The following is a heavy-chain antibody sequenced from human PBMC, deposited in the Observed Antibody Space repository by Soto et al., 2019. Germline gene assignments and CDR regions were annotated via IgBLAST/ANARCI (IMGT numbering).Heavy chain of an antibody. CDR2: FSATSENT. J-gene: IGHJ4*02. CDR1: GFFFSSYT. Sequence: EVQLLESGGGLVQPGGSLRLSCVGSGFFFSSYTMTWVRQAPGKVLEWVSSFSATSENTYYADSVRGRFTISRDNSKNTLFLQRNSLTAEDTAMYYCAKARDQQWGRLPFDYCGQGILVIVSS. V-gene: IGHV3-23*01. CDR3: AKARDQQWGRLPFDY. D-gene: IGHD6-19*01.